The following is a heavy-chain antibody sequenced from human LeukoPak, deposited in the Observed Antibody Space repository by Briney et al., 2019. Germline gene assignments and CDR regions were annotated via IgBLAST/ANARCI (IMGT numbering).Heavy chain of an antibody. J-gene: IGHJ6*02. D-gene: IGHD2-2*01. V-gene: IGHV3-53*01. Sequence: GGSLRLSCAASGFTVSSNYMSWVHQAPGKGLEWVSVIYSGGSTYYADSVKGRFTISRDNSKNTLYLQMNSLRAEDTAVYYCAREDCSSTSCQHYYGMDVWGQGTTVTVSS. CDR3: AREDCSSTSCQHYYGMDV. CDR1: GFTVSSNY. CDR2: IYSGGST.